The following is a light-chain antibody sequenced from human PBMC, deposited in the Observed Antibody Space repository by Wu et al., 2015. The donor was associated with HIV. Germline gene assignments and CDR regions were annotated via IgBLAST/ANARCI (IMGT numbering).Light chain of an antibody. V-gene: IGKV1-13*02. CDR3: QQFNSYPLT. Sequence: VGDRVTITXGPVRVLVVVGLDQQKSGKAPKLLIYDASSLESGVPSRFSGSGSGTDFTLTISSLQPEDVATYYCQQFNSYPLTFGGGTKVEIK. CDR1: RVLVV. J-gene: IGKJ4*01. CDR2: DAS.